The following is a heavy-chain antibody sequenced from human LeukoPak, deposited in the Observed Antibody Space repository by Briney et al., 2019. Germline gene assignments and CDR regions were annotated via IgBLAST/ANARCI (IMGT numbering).Heavy chain of an antibody. CDR3: ARDAMVRGFGY. CDR1: GGSILSSSYY. J-gene: IGHJ4*02. D-gene: IGHD3-10*01. Sequence: SETLSLTCTVSGGSILSSSYYWGWIRQPPGKGLEWIGSIYYGGSTDYNPSLKSRVIISVDTSKNQFSLKLSSVTAADTAVYYCARDAMVRGFGYWGQGTLVTVSS. CDR2: IYYGGST. V-gene: IGHV4-39*07.